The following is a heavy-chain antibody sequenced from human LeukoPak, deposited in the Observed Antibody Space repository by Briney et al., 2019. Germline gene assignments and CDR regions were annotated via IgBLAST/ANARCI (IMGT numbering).Heavy chain of an antibody. CDR1: GFTFSSYS. D-gene: IGHD1-26*01. CDR2: ISSSSSTI. V-gene: IGHV3-48*04. J-gene: IGHJ3*01. CDR3: ASGLIVGATF. Sequence: PGGSLRLSCAASGFTFSSYSMNWVRQAPGKGLEWVSYISSSSSTIYYADSVKGRFTISRDNAKNSLYLQMNSLRAEDTAVYYCASGLIVGATFWGQGTMVTVSS.